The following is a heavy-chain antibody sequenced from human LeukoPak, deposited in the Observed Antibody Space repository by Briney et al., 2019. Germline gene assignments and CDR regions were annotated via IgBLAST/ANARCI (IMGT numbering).Heavy chain of an antibody. CDR3: ARLSGGSGSYYDYLDH. V-gene: IGHV1-18*01. J-gene: IGHJ4*02. Sequence: AASVKVSCKASGYTFTSYGISWVRQAPGQGLEWMGWISGYNGKTNYAQKLQGRVTMTTDTSTSTAYMELRSLRSDDTAVYYCARLSGGSGSYYDYLDHWGQGTLVTVSS. D-gene: IGHD3-10*01. CDR1: GYTFTSYG. CDR2: ISGYNGKT.